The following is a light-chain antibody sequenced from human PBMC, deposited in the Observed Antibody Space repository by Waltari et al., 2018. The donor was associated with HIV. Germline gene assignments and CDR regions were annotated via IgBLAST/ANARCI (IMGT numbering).Light chain of an antibody. Sequence: VVMTQSPLSLPVNLGQPASIACSPTQSLLYSDGDTYLNWFHQRPGQSPRRLIYKVSNRDSGVPDRFSGSGSGTDFTLKISRVEAEDVGVYYCMQGTHWPPTFGGGTKVEIK. V-gene: IGKV2-30*01. CDR1: QSLLYSDGDTY. CDR3: MQGTHWPPT. CDR2: KVS. J-gene: IGKJ4*02.